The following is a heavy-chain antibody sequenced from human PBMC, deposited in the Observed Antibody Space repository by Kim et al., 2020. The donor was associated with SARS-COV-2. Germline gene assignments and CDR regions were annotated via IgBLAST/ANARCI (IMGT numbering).Heavy chain of an antibody. D-gene: IGHD1-26*01. CDR1: GGSFSGYY. CDR2: INHSGST. CDR3: ARGDSGSYGDDAFDI. J-gene: IGHJ3*02. V-gene: IGHV4-34*01. Sequence: SETLSLTCAVYGGSFSGYYWSWIRQPPGKGLEWIGEINHSGSTNYNPSLKSRVTISVDTSKNQFSLKLSSVTAADTAVYYCARGDSGSYGDDAFDIWGQGTMVTVSS.